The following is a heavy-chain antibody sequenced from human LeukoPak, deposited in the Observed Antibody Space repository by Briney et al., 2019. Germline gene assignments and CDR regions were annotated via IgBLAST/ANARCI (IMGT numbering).Heavy chain of an antibody. CDR2: ISASGDST. J-gene: IGHJ4*02. CDR3: AKRGKVVTLS. Sequence: GGSLRLSCAASGFMFNSYAMNWVRQTPGKGLEWVSGISASGDSTYYADSVKGRFTISRDNSKNTLYLQMNSLRAEDTAVYYCAKRGKVVTLSWGQGTLVTVSS. CDR1: GFMFNSYA. D-gene: IGHD4-23*01. V-gene: IGHV3-23*01.